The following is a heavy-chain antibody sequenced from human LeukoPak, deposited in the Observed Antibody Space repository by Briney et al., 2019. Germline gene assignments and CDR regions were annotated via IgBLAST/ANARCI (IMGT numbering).Heavy chain of an antibody. CDR3: ARDLRLGYCSSTSCSDAFGY. CDR1: GYTFTSYG. V-gene: IGHV1-18*01. CDR2: ISAYNGNT. Sequence: ASVKVSCKASGYTFTSYGISWVRQAPGQGLEWMGWISAYNGNTNYAQKLKGRVTMTTDTSTSTAYMELRSLRSDDTAVYYCARDLRLGYCSSTSCSDAFGYWGQGTLVTVSS. J-gene: IGHJ4*02. D-gene: IGHD2-2*01.